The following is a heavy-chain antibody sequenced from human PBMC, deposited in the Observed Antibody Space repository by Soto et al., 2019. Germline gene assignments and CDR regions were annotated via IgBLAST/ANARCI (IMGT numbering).Heavy chain of an antibody. J-gene: IGHJ4*02. CDR2: IYYSGST. D-gene: IGHD6-19*01. V-gene: IGHV4-31*03. CDR1: GGSISSGGYY. Sequence: PSETLSLTCTVSGGSISSGGYYWSWIRQHPGKGLEWIGYIYYSGSTYYNPSLKSRLTMAVDTSKKQFSLKLSSVTAADTAVYYCASIQVSGWYAFDYWGQGTLVTVSS. CDR3: ASIQVSGWYAFDY.